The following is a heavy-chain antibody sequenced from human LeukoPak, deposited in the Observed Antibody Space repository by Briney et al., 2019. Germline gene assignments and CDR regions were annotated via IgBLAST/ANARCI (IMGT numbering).Heavy chain of an antibody. CDR2: ISSSSSYI. J-gene: IGHJ4*02. V-gene: IGHV3-21*01. CDR1: GFTFSSYS. Sequence: GRSLRLSCAASGFTFSSYSMNWVRQAPGKGLEWVSSISSSSSYIYYADSVKGRFTISRDNAKNSLYLQMNSLRAEDTAVYYCARDIGKDFDYWGQGTLVTVSS. D-gene: IGHD2-15*01. CDR3: ARDIGKDFDY.